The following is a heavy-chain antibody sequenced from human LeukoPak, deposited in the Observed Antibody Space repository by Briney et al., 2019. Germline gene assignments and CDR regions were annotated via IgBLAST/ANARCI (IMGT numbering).Heavy chain of an antibody. CDR2: INWNGGST. V-gene: IGHV3-20*04. Sequence: PGGSLRLSCAASGFTFDDYAMSWVRQGPGKGLEWVSGINWNGGSTGYADSVKGRFTISRDNAKNSLYLQMNSLRAEDTAVYYCALGPIGFDYWGQGTLVTVSS. J-gene: IGHJ4*02. CDR3: ALGPIGFDY. D-gene: IGHD2/OR15-2a*01. CDR1: GFTFDDYA.